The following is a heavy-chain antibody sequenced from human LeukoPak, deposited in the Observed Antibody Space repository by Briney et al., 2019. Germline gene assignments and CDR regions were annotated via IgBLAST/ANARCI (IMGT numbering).Heavy chain of an antibody. CDR3: ARARRSSGWYGGGGFDY. J-gene: IGHJ4*02. CDR2: IYYSGST. V-gene: IGHV4-59*01. Sequence: SETLSLTCTVSGGSISSDYWSWIRQPPGKGLEWIGYIYYSGSTNYNPSLKSRVTISVDTSKNQFSLKLSSVTAADTAVYYCARARRSSGWYGGGGFDYWGQGTLVTVSS. CDR1: GGSISSDY. D-gene: IGHD6-19*01.